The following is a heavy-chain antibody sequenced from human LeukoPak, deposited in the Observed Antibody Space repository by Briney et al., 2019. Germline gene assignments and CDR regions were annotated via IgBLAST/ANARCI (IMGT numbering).Heavy chain of an antibody. V-gene: IGHV4-59*12. CDR2: IYNSGNS. Sequence: SETLSLTCTVSGGSIGSYYWSWIRQPPGKGLEWIGYIYNSGNSNYNPSLKSRVTISVDASKNQFSLKVSSVTAADTAVYYCARAKVSQTGVYYHYMDVWGKGTTVTVSS. CDR1: GGSIGSYY. CDR3: ARAKVSQTGVYYHYMDV. J-gene: IGHJ6*03. D-gene: IGHD2-8*01.